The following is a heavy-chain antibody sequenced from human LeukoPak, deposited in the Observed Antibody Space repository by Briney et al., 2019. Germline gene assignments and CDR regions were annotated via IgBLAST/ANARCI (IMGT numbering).Heavy chain of an antibody. CDR2: MNPNSGNT. V-gene: IGHV1-8*03. J-gene: IGHJ3*02. Sequence: ASVKVSCEASGYTFTSYDINWVRQATGQGLEWMGWMNPNSGNTGYAQKFQGRVTITRNTSISTAYMELSSLRSEDTAVYYCARGRAYYDSSGYSLDAFDIWGQGTMVTVSS. CDR1: GYTFTSYD. D-gene: IGHD3-22*01. CDR3: ARGRAYYDSSGYSLDAFDI.